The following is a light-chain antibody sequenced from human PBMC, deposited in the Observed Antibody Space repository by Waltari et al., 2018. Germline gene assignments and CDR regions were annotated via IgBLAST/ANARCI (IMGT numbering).Light chain of an antibody. CDR3: HVWHPHVDPGV. V-gene: IGLV3-21*04. J-gene: IGLJ1*01. CDR1: NIGTYS. CDR2: YDR. Sequence: SYVVTQPPSVSVAPGETATITCGGDNIGTYSVHWYPQKAGQAPVWVIFYDRDRPSGIPVRFSGSNSGNAATLTISRVEAGDEARYYCHVWHPHVDPGVFGTGTEVTVL.